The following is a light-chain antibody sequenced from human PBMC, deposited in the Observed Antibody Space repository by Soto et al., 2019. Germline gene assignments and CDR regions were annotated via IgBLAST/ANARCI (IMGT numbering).Light chain of an antibody. J-gene: IGKJ1*01. CDR1: QSISSNF. CDR3: QQYGGSPRT. Sequence: EIVMTQSPATLPLSPGEGATLSCRASQSISSNFLAWYQQKRGQAPRLLIHGASNRATGIPDRFSGSGSGTDFTLTITRLEPEDFAVYYCQQYGGSPRTFGQGTKVDIK. CDR2: GAS. V-gene: IGKV3-20*01.